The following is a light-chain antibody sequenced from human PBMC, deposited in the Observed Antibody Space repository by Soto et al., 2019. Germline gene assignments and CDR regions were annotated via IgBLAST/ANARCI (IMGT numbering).Light chain of an antibody. CDR2: GAS. J-gene: IGKJ1*01. V-gene: IGKV3-15*01. CDR1: QSISIN. CDR3: QQYDKSPLWT. Sequence: EVVMTQSPATLSVSPGERVALSCRVSQSISINLAWIQQKPGQGPRLLMIGASTRATGVPDRFSGSGSVTEFTLTINSLQSDDFATYYCQQYDKSPLWTFGQGTKVDI.